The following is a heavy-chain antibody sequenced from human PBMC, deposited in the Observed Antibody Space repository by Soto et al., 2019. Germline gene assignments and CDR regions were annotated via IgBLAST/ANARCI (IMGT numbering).Heavy chain of an antibody. V-gene: IGHV1-2*02. D-gene: IGHD1-1*01. CDR2: INPNSGGT. J-gene: IGHJ4*02. CDR1: GYTFTGYY. Sequence: ASVKVSCKASGYTFTGYYMHWVRQAPGQGLEWMGWINPNSGGTNYAQKFQGRVTMTRDTSISTAYMELSRLRSDDTAVYYCARVNWNRTPYFDYWGQGTLVTVSS. CDR3: ARVNWNRTPYFDY.